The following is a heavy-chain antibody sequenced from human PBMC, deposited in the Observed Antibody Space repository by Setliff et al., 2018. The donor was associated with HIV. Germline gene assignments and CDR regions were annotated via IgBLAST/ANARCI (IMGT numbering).Heavy chain of an antibody. CDR2: IYYDGST. J-gene: IGHJ5*02. CDR1: GDSMRNQY. CDR3: ARGGPGSSFGFDWLDP. D-gene: IGHD5-18*01. Sequence: SETLSLTCSVSGDSMRNQYWNWIRQSPGKGLELIGSIYYDGSTSTNANPSFKSRVTFSVDTSKNQFSLKLGSMTAADTAVYYCARGGPGSSFGFDWLDPWGQGTPVTVSS. V-gene: IGHV4-59*11.